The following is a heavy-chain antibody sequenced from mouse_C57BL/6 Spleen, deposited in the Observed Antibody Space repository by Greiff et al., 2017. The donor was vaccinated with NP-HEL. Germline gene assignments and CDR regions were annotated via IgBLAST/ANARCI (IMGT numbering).Heavy chain of an antibody. V-gene: IGHV5-17*01. CDR1: GFTFSDYG. J-gene: IGHJ1*03. CDR3: ARNYGSSYVRYWYFDV. Sequence: EVKVVESGGGLVKPGGSLKLSCAASGFTFSDYGMHWVRQAPEKGLEWVAYISSGSSTIYYADTVKGRFTISRDNAKNTLFLQMTSLRSEDTAMYYCARNYGSSYVRYWYFDVWGTGTTVTVSS. CDR2: ISSGSSTI. D-gene: IGHD1-1*01.